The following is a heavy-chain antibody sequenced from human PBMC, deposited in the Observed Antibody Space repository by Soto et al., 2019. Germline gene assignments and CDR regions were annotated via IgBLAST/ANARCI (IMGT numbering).Heavy chain of an antibody. J-gene: IGHJ4*02. CDR2: MNLNSGTT. CDR3: ASLPPGTDTPSDFDY. Sequence: QVQLVQSGAEVKKPGASVKVSCKASGYTFTNYDINWVRQATGQGLEWMGWMNLNSGTTGQAQKFQGRVTMTRNTSISTAYMELSSLRSEDTAVYYCASLPPGTDTPSDFDYWGQGTLVTVSS. V-gene: IGHV1-8*01. CDR1: GYTFTNYD. D-gene: IGHD6-13*01.